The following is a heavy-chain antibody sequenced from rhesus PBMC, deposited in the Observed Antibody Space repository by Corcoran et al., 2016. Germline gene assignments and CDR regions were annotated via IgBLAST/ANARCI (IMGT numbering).Heavy chain of an antibody. CDR3: ARLKTVLVVVATPGGY. CDR1: GGSFSSYW. J-gene: IGHJ4*01. CDR2: INGGSGSS. D-gene: IGHD2-21*01. V-gene: IGHV4-80*01. Sequence: QVQLQESGPGLVKPSETLSLTCAASGGSFSSYWWSWIRQPPGKGLEWIGEINGGSGSSNYDPALKCRVTSSKDASKNQFPRKLGSETAADTAVYYWARLKTVLVVVATPGGYWGQGVLVTVSS.